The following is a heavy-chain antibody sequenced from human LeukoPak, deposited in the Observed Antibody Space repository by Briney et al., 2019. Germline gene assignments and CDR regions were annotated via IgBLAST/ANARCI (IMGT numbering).Heavy chain of an antibody. D-gene: IGHD3-22*01. CDR2: ISSSSSYI. V-gene: IGHV3-21*04. CDR1: GFTFSSYS. J-gene: IGHJ4*02. Sequence: GGSLRLSCAASGFTFSSYSMNWVRQAPGKGLEWVSSISSSSSYIYYADSVKGRFTISRDNAKNTLYLQMNSLRAEDPAVYYIARAWVGFMIVVAIDYWGQGTLVTVSS. CDR3: ARAWVGFMIVVAIDY.